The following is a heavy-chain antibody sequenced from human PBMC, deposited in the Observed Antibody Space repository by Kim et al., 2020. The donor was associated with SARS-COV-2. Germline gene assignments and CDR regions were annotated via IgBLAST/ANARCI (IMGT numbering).Heavy chain of an antibody. CDR3: AGGTGWLIEY. V-gene: IGHV3-7*01. Sequence: EKKIVDSVKDRFTISKNNAKNSLYLQRNSMRDEDTALYYCAGGTGWLIEYWGQGTLVTVSS. D-gene: IGHD6-19*01. J-gene: IGHJ4*02. CDR2: EK.